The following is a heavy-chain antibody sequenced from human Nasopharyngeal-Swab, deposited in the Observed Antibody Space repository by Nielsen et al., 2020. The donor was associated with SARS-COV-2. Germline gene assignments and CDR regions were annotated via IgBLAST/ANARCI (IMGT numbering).Heavy chain of an antibody. J-gene: IGHJ4*02. CDR1: GGSFSGYD. Sequence: GSLRLSCAVYGGSFSGYDWSWLRQPQGKGLEWIGEINHSGSTNYNPSLKSRVTISVDTSKNQFSLKLRSVTAADTAVYYCARGVKSKGGSSGRDYWGQGTLVTVSS. V-gene: IGHV4-34*01. CDR2: INHSGST. CDR3: ARGVKSKGGSSGRDY. D-gene: IGHD6-19*01.